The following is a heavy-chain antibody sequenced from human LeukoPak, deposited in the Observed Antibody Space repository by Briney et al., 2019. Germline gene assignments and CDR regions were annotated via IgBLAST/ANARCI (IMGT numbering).Heavy chain of an antibody. J-gene: IGHJ4*02. CDR1: GGSISSGSYY. D-gene: IGHD1-26*01. CDR2: IYTSGST. V-gene: IGHV4-61*02. CDR3: ARDLTSSGRGFDY. Sequence: SETLSLTCTVSGGSISSGSYYWSWIRQPAGKGLEWIGRIYTSGSTNYNPSLKSRVTISVDTSKNQFSLKLSSVTAADTAVYYCARDLTSSGRGFDYWGQGTLVTVSS.